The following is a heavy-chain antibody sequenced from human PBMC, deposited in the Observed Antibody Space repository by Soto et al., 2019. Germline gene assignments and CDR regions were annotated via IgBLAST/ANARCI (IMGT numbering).Heavy chain of an antibody. CDR2: ISYDASNK. CDR1: GFTFSSYA. D-gene: IGHD6-13*01. V-gene: IGHV3-30-3*01. CDR3: ARGYSSSSAAFDY. J-gene: IGHJ4*02. Sequence: QVQLVESGGGVVQPGRSLRLSCAASGFTFSSYAMHWVRQAPGKGLEWVAVISYDASNKYYTDSVKGRFTISRDNSKDTLFLQMNSLGAEDTAVYYCARGYSSSSAAFDYWGQGTLVTVSS.